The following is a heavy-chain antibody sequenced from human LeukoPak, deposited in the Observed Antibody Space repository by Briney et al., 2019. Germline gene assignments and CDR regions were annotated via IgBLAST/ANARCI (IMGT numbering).Heavy chain of an antibody. Sequence: GGSLRLSCAASGFTFSSYAMHWVRQAPGKGLEWVAVISYDGSNKYYADSVKGRFTISRDNSKNTLYLQMNSLRAEDTAVYYCARGIIPGTALDYWGQGTLVTVSS. D-gene: IGHD1-1*01. J-gene: IGHJ4*02. CDR1: GFTFSSYA. V-gene: IGHV3-30*04. CDR2: ISYDGSNK. CDR3: ARGIIPGTALDY.